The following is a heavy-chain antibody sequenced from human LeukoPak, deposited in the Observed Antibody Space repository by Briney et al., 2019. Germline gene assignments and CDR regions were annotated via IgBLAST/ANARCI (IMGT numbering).Heavy chain of an antibody. CDR3: ARGWELFK. CDR1: GYTVTSYG. D-gene: IGHD1-26*01. V-gene: IGHV1-18*01. J-gene: IGHJ4*02. CDR2: IRTYNGDT. Sequence: SSVKVSCKASGYTVTSYGISWGRQAPGQGLEGMGWIRTYNGDTNYSQNVQGRVTMTIDTCTSTAYMELRSLSSDETAVYYCARGWELFKWGQGTLVTVSS.